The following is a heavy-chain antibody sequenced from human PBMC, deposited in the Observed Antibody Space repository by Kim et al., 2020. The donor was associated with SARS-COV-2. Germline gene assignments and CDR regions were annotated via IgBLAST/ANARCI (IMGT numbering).Heavy chain of an antibody. Sequence: KYYVDSVKGRFTISRDNAKNSLYLQMNSLRAEDKAVYYCARGGYDLFDYWGQGTLVTVSS. V-gene: IGHV3-7*01. D-gene: IGHD2-15*01. CDR2: K. CDR3: ARGGYDLFDY. J-gene: IGHJ4*02.